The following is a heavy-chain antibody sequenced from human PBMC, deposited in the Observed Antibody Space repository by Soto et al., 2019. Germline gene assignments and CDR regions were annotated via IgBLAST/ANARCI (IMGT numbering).Heavy chain of an antibody. V-gene: IGHV4-59*01. CDR1: GGSISSYD. Sequence: TSETLSLTGTVAGGSISSYDWSWIRQPPGKGLEWIGYIYYSGSTNYNPSLKSRVTISVDTSKKQFSLKLSSVTAADTAVYYCASLKYGDIRTCDYWGQGPLVAVSS. J-gene: IGHJ4*02. CDR3: ASLKYGDIRTCDY. D-gene: IGHD2-21*02. CDR2: IYYSGST.